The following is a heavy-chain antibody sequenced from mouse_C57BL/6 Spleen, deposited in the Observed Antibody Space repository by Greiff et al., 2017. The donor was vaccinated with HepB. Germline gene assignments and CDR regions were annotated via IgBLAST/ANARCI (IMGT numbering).Heavy chain of an antibody. J-gene: IGHJ3*01. CDR2: IWRGGST. CDR3: ATHYGSSYWFAY. D-gene: IGHD1-1*01. CDR1: GFSLTSYG. V-gene: IGHV2-5*01. Sequence: VQLVESGPGLVQPSQCLSITCTASGFSLTSYGVHWVRQSPGKGLEWLGVIWRGGSTDYNAAFMSRLSITKDNSKSQVFFKMNSLQADDTAIYCCATHYGSSYWFAYWGQGTLVTVSA.